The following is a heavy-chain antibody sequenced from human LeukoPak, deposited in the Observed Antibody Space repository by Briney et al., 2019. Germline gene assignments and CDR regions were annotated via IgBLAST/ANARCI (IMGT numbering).Heavy chain of an antibody. CDR3: AKAVAGRVDWYFDL. D-gene: IGHD6-19*01. CDR2: TYYRSNWYN. CDR1: GDSVSSNSAA. V-gene: IGHV6-1*01. J-gene: IGHJ2*01. Sequence: SQTLSLTCAISGDSVSSNSAAWNWIRQSPSRGLEWLGRTYYRSNWYNDYAVSVKSRITINPDTSKNQFSLQLNSVTPEDTAVYYCAKAVAGRVDWYFDLWGRGTLVTVSS.